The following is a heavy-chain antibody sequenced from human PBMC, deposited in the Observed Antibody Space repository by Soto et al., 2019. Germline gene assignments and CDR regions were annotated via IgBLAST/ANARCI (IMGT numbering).Heavy chain of an antibody. D-gene: IGHD3-16*01. Sequence: ASVKVSCKASGYTFTSYGISWVRQAPGQGLEWMGWISAYNGNTNYAQKLQGRVTMTTDTSTSTAYMELRSLRSDDTAVYYCARDRAYPPFYYYYGMDVWGQGTTITVSS. V-gene: IGHV1-18*01. CDR3: ARDRAYPPFYYYYGMDV. J-gene: IGHJ6*02. CDR2: ISAYNGNT. CDR1: GYTFTSYG.